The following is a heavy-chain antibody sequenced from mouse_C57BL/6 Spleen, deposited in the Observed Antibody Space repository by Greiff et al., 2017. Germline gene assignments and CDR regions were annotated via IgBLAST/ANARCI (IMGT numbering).Heavy chain of an antibody. CDR3: ANPTGTWYAMDY. CDR1: GYTFTSYW. J-gene: IGHJ4*01. CDR2: IHPNSGST. V-gene: IGHV1-64*01. Sequence: QVQLQQPGAELVKPGASVKLSCKASGYTFTSYWMHWVKQRPGQGLEWIGMIHPNSGSTNYNEKFKSKATLTVDKSSSTAYMQLSSLTSEDSAVYYCANPTGTWYAMDYWGQGTSVTVSS. D-gene: IGHD4-1*01.